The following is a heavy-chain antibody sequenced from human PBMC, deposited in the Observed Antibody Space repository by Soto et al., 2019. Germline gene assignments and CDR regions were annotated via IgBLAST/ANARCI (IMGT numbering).Heavy chain of an antibody. J-gene: IGHJ6*02. V-gene: IGHV1-46*01. CDR1: GYTFTSYY. CDR2: INPSGGST. Sequence: ASVKVSCKASGYTFTSYYMHWVRQAPGQGLEWMGIINPSGGSTSYAQKFQGRVTMTRDTSTSTVYMELSSLRSEETAVYYCARDLIVPAAIASGYYSGMDVWGQGTTVTVSS. CDR3: ARDLIVPAAIASGYYSGMDV. D-gene: IGHD2-2*01.